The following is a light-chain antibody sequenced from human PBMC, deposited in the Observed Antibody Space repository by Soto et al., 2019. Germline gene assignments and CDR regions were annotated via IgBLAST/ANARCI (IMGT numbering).Light chain of an antibody. J-gene: IGKJ5*01. CDR3: QQYNNWHPIT. CDR2: GAS. CDR1: QSVSSN. V-gene: IGKV3-15*01. Sequence: EIVLTQSPATLSVSPGERATLSCSAIQSVSSNLAWYQQKPGQAPRLLIYGASTRATGIPARFTGSGSGTEFTLTISSLQYEDFAVYYCQQYNNWHPITFGQGTRLEIK.